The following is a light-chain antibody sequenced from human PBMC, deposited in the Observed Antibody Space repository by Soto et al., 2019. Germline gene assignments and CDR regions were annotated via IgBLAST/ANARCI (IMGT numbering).Light chain of an antibody. CDR3: SSYTSSSTPLWV. Sequence: SALTQPASVSGSPGQSITISCTGTSSDVGGYNYVSWYQQHPGKAPKLMIYDVSNRPSGVSNRFSGSKSGNTASPTISGLQAEDEADYYCSSYTSSSTPLWVFGTGTKVTVL. J-gene: IGLJ1*01. CDR1: SSDVGGYNY. V-gene: IGLV2-14*01. CDR2: DVS.